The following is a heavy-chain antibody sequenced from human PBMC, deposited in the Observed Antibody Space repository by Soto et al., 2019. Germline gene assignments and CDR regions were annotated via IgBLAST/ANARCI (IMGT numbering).Heavy chain of an antibody. D-gene: IGHD3-9*01. CDR1: GFTFSNYG. Sequence: QVPLVQSGAEVKEPGASVKVSCTTSGFTFSNYGITWVRQAPGQGLEWMGWISAYDGDTKIAQKLQGRVTMTTDTSTSTGYMELRSLRSDDTAVYYCAIPAARHLDYYLDYWGQGTLVIVSS. V-gene: IGHV1-18*01. CDR3: AIPAARHLDYYLDY. J-gene: IGHJ4*02. CDR2: ISAYDGDT.